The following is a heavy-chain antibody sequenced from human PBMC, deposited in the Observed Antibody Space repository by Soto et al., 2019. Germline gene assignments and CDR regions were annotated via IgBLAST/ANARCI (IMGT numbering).Heavy chain of an antibody. D-gene: IGHD3-9*01. V-gene: IGHV3-20*04. CDR3: VRDRHLRYYDEQGADL. CDR1: GFIFDDYG. CDR2: INWNGDST. J-gene: IGHJ2*01. Sequence: GGSLRLSCAASGFIFDDYGLNWVRQVPGRGLEWLCCINWNGDSTDYADSVKGRFTISRDNAKNSLYLQMNYLRAEDTAFYYCVRDRHLRYYDEQGADLWGRGTLVTVSS.